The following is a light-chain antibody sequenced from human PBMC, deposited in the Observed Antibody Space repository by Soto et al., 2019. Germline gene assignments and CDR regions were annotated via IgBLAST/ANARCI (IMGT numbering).Light chain of an antibody. CDR2: KAS. Sequence: DIQMTQSPSTLSAXVGDRVTITCRASQSISSWLAWYQQKPGKAPKLLIYKASSLESGVPSRFSGSGSGTEFTLTISSLQPDDFATYYCQQYNSYWTFGQGTKV. CDR3: QQYNSYWT. V-gene: IGKV1-5*03. CDR1: QSISSW. J-gene: IGKJ1*01.